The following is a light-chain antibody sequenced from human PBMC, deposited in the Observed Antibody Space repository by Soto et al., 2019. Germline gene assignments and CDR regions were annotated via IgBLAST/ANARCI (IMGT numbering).Light chain of an antibody. J-gene: IGLJ2*01. V-gene: IGLV2-8*01. CDR2: EVT. Sequence: QSVLTQPPSASGSPGQSVTISCTGTSSDVGGYNYVSWYQHHPGKAPKLMIYEVTKRPSGVPDRFSGSKSGNTASLTVSGLQVEDEADYYCSSYAGTKNMVFGGGTKVTVL. CDR1: SSDVGGYNY. CDR3: SSYAGTKNMV.